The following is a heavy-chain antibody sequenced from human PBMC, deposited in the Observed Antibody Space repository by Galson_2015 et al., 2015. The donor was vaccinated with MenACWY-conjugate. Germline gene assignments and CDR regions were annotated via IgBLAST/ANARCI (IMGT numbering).Heavy chain of an antibody. V-gene: IGHV3-23*01. J-gene: IGHJ6*04. CDR3: AKGWRNLDV. D-gene: IGHD1-14*01. CDR2: IGASGPGRDT. Sequence: SLRLSCAASGSTSSIYDMTWVRQAPGKGLDWVSSIGASGPGRDTYYADSVKGRFTVSRDNSKNMLYLQMSTLRVEDTAVYFCAKGWRNLDVWGKGTTVTVSS. CDR1: GSTSSIYD.